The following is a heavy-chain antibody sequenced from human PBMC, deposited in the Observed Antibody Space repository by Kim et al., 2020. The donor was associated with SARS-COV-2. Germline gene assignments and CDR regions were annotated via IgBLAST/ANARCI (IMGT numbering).Heavy chain of an antibody. CDR1: GYTFTSYG. CDR3: ARDRRKLVVDSPVYYYGSDVWYFDL. Sequence: ASVKVSCKASGYTFTSYGISWVRQAPGQGLEWMGWISAYNGNTNYAQKLQGRVTMTTDTSTSTAYMELRSLRSDDTAVYYCARDRRKLVVDSPVYYYGSDVWYFDLWGRGTLVTVSS. CDR2: ISAYNGNT. D-gene: IGHD3-10*01. V-gene: IGHV1-18*01. J-gene: IGHJ2*01.